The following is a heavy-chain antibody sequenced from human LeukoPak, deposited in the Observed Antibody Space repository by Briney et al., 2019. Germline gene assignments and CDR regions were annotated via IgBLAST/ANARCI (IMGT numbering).Heavy chain of an antibody. CDR3: AIYCGGDCSIIDYFDY. CDR1: GRSISSSSYY. Sequence: SETLSLTCTVSGRSISSSSYYWGWIRPPPGKGRGWFGSIYYSGSTYYNPSLTSRVSLPVNTSHTQFSLKLSSVTGADTAVYYCAIYCGGDCSIIDYFDYWGQGTLVTVSS. J-gene: IGHJ4*02. CDR2: IYYSGST. V-gene: IGHV4-39*01. D-gene: IGHD2-21*01.